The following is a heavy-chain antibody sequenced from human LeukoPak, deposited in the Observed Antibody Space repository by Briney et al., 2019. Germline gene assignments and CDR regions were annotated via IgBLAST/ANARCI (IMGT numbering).Heavy chain of an antibody. CDR1: GGSISSGGYS. D-gene: IGHD5-18*01. Sequence: SETLSLTCAVSGGSISSGGYSWSWIRQPPGKVLEWIGYIYHSGSTYYNPSLKSRVTISVDRSKNQFSLKLSSVTAADTAVYYCARALGRYSYGPVDYWGQGTLVTVSS. CDR3: ARALGRYSYGPVDY. V-gene: IGHV4-30-2*01. J-gene: IGHJ4*02. CDR2: IYHSGST.